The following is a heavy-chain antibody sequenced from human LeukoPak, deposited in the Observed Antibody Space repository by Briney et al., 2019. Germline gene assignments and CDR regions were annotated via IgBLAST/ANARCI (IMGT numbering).Heavy chain of an antibody. D-gene: IGHD3-3*01. CDR2: IYTSGST. CDR1: GGSISSYY. Sequence: SETLSLTCTVSGGSISSYYWSWVRQPAGKGLEWIGRIYTSGSTNYNPSLKSRVTMSVDTSKNQFSLKLSSVTAADTAVYYCARGGGFWSGYPTPYYYYYMDVWGKGTTVTVSS. V-gene: IGHV4-4*07. CDR3: ARGGGFWSGYPTPYYYYYMDV. J-gene: IGHJ6*03.